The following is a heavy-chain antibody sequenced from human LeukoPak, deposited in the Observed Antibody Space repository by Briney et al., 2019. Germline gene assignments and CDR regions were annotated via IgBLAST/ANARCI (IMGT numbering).Heavy chain of an antibody. D-gene: IGHD4-11*01. CDR1: GGSISRGGYY. V-gene: IGHV4-31*03. CDR2: SNYSGST. CDR3: ARVKFYSWIDY. J-gene: IGHJ4*02. Sequence: SSETLSLTCTVSGGSISRGGYYWSWIRQHPGKGLEWIGYSNYSGSTYYNPSLKSRVTISVDTSKNRFSLKLSSVTAADTAVCYCARVKFYSWIDYWGQGTLVTVSS.